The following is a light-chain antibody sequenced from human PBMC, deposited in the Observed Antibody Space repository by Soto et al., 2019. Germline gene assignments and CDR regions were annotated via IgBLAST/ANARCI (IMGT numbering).Light chain of an antibody. CDR3: QQYDSSPWT. V-gene: IGKV3-20*01. J-gene: IGKJ1*01. Sequence: EIVLTQSPGTLSLSPGERATLSCRASQSVSSSYLAWYQQKPGQAPRLLIYGASSRATDIPDRFSGSGSGTDFTLTISRLEPEYFAVYYCQQYDSSPWTFGQGTKVEIK. CDR1: QSVSSSY. CDR2: GAS.